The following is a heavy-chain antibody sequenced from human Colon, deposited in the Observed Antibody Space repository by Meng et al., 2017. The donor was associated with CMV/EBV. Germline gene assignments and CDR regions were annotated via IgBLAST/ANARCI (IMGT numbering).Heavy chain of an antibody. J-gene: IGHJ4*02. D-gene: IGHD1/OR15-1a*01. CDR1: GFAFNAYG. Sequence: GGSLRLSCVASGFAFNAYGMSWVRQAPGKGLEWVSSISCYGDMTYYADSVKGRFTISRDNSKTSQYLQMNSLRVEDTAVYYCAKERFCDAPPNRSFDFWGQGTLVTVSS. CDR2: ISCYGDMT. V-gene: IGHV3-23*01. CDR3: AKERFCDAPPNRSFDF.